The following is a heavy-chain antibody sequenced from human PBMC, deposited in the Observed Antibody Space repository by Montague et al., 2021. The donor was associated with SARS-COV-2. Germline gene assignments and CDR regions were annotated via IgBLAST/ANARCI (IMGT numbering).Heavy chain of an antibody. J-gene: IGHJ4*02. V-gene: IGHV3-9*01. D-gene: IGHD2-15*01. CDR2: ISWNSNNT. Sequence: SRSLSFAASGFTFDDFAMHWVRQAPGKGLEWVSSISWNSNNTNYADSVKGRFTISRDNAENSLYLHMDSLRTDDTAFYYCAKDIFCATLNCEDSRAFDSWGEGALVTVSS. CDR3: AKDIFCATLNCEDSRAFDS. CDR1: GFTFDDFA.